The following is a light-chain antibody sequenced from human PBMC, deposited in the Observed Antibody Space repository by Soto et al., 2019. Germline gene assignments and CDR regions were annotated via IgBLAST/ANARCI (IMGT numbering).Light chain of an antibody. CDR1: QSISSW. CDR2: AAS. CDR3: QQSYSTTWT. V-gene: IGKV1-39*01. Sequence: DIQITQSPSTLSASVGDIVTITCRASQSISSWLAWYQQKPGKAPKLLIYAASSLQSGVPSRFSGSGSETDFTLTISSLQPEDFATYSCQQSYSTTWTFGQGTKVDI. J-gene: IGKJ1*01.